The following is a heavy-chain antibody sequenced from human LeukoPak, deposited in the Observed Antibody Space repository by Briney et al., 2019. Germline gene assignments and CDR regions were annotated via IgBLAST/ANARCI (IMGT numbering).Heavy chain of an antibody. Sequence: GGSLRLSCAASGFTFSSQAVSWVRQAPGKGLEWVSAISASGGSTYYADSVKGWFTISRDSSKNTLYLQMNSLRAEDTAVYFCAAYDPVDYWGQGTLVTVSS. CDR2: ISASGGST. CDR1: GFTFSSQA. CDR3: AAYDPVDY. D-gene: IGHD5-12*01. J-gene: IGHJ4*02. V-gene: IGHV3-23*01.